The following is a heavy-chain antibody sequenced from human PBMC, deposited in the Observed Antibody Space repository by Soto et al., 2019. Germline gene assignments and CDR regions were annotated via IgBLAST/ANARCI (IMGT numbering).Heavy chain of an antibody. CDR2: IIPIFGTA. V-gene: IGHV1-69*13. CDR3: ATDYDILTGMSGYYFGMDV. D-gene: IGHD3-9*01. J-gene: IGHJ6*02. CDR1: GGTCSSYA. Sequence: SVKVSCKASGGTCSSYAISWVRQAPGQGLEWMGGIIPIFGTANYAQKFQGRVTITADESTSTAYMELSSLRSEDTAVYYCATDYDILTGMSGYYFGMDVWGQGTTVTVS.